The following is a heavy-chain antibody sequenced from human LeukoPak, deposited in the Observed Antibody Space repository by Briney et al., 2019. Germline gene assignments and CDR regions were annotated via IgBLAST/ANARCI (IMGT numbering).Heavy chain of an antibody. CDR3: VKSNSRYQPWTLDI. CDR1: SGSFRAYY. J-gene: IGHJ3*02. CDR2: IFYNEGT. D-gene: IGHD2-2*01. V-gene: IGHV4-59*01. Sequence: PSETLSLTCTVSSGSFRAYYWSWIRQPPGKGLEWIGYIFYNEGTSYNPSLKSRVTISVDTSNNQLSLKVNSVTAADTAMYYCVKSNSRYQPWTLDIWGRGTMVTVSS.